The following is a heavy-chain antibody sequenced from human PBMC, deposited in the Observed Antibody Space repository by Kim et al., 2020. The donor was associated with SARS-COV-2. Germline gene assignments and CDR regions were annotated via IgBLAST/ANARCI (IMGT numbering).Heavy chain of an antibody. J-gene: IGHJ6*02. Sequence: SETLSLTCTVSGGSISSSSYYWGWIRQPPGKGLEWIGSIYYSGSTYYNPSLKSRVTISVDTSKNQFSLKLSSVTAADTAVYYCARVGDFWSGYYRGYYYYGMDVWGQGTTVTVSS. CDR1: GGSISSSSYY. V-gene: IGHV4-39*07. CDR3: ARVGDFWSGYYRGYYYYGMDV. D-gene: IGHD3-3*01. CDR2: IYYSGST.